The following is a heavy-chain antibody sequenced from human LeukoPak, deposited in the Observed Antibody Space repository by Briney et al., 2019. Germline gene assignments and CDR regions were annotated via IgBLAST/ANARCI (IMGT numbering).Heavy chain of an antibody. J-gene: IGHJ4*02. CDR3: ARDPQWDYGSGSYYNVPAPDY. V-gene: IGHV3-21*01. CDR2: ISSSSSSSYI. CDR1: GFTFSSYS. Sequence: GGPLRLSCAASGFTFSSYSMNWVRQAPGKGLEWVSSISSSSSSSYIDYADSVKGRFTISRDNAKNSLYLQMNSLRAEDTAVYYCARDPQWDYGSGSYYNVPAPDYWGQGTLVTVSS. D-gene: IGHD3-10*01.